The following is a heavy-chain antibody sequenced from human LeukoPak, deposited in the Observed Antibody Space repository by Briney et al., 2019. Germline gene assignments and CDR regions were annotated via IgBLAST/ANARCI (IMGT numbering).Heavy chain of an antibody. CDR2: IYYSGST. CDR1: GGSISSSSYY. Sequence: SETLSLTCTVSGGSISSSSYYWGWIRQPPGKGLEWIGSIYYSGSTYYNPSLKSRVTISVDTSKNQFSLKLSSVTAADTAVYYCARVYGEIYYDFWSGYYSGRGFDYWGQGTLVTVSS. V-gene: IGHV4-39*01. CDR3: ARVYGEIYYDFWSGYYSGRGFDY. J-gene: IGHJ4*02. D-gene: IGHD3-3*01.